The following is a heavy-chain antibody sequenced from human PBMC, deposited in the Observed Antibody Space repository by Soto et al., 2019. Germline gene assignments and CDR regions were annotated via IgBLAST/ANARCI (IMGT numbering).Heavy chain of an antibody. CDR1: GGSISSYY. CDR2: IYYSGST. D-gene: IGHD6-13*01. Sequence: SETLSLTCTVSGGSISSYYWSWIRQPPGKGLEWIGYIYYSGSTNYNPSLKSRVTISVDTSKNQFPLKLSSVTAADTAVYYCASSSSSQYYFGCWGQGTLVTVAS. V-gene: IGHV4-59*01. CDR3: ASSSSSQYYFGC. J-gene: IGHJ4*02.